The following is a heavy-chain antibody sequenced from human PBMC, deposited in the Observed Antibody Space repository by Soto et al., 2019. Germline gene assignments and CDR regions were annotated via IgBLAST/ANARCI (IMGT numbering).Heavy chain of an antibody. D-gene: IGHD1-26*01. CDR3: ARGSGGGSYLDY. Sequence: QVQLVESGGGVVQPGRSLRLSCAASGFTFSSYAMHWVRQAPGKGLEWVAVISYDGSNKYYADSVKGRFTISRDNSKNTLHLQMNSLRAEDTAVYYCARGSGGGSYLDYWGQGTLVTVSS. CDR2: ISYDGSNK. CDR1: GFTFSSYA. J-gene: IGHJ4*02. V-gene: IGHV3-30-3*01.